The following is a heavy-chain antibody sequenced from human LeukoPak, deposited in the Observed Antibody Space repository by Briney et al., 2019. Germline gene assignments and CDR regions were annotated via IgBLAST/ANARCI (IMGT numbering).Heavy chain of an antibody. J-gene: IGHJ6*02. CDR1: GGSFSGYY. V-gene: IGHV4-34*01. D-gene: IGHD6-6*01. CDR3: ARGTHRDIHRIAARRYYYYYGMDV. Sequence: SETLSLTCAVSGGSFSGYYWSWIRQPPPKGLEWVGDMNHSESTTYNQSPKHRVTISVDTSKNQFSLKLSSVTAADTAVYYCARGTHRDIHRIAARRYYYYYGMDVWGQGTTVTVSS. CDR2: MNHSEST.